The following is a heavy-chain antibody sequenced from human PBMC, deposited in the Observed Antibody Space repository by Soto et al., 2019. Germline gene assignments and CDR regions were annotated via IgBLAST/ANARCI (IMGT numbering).Heavy chain of an antibody. V-gene: IGHV3-23*01. J-gene: IGHJ3*02. CDR1: GFTFSSYA. D-gene: IGHD5-18*01. Sequence: GGSLRLSCAASGFTFSSYAMSWVRQAPRKGLEWVSAISGSGGSTYYADSVKGRFTISRDNSKNTLYLQMNSLRAEDTAVYYCAKSRAYSYALDAFDIWGQGTMVTVSS. CDR3: AKSRAYSYALDAFDI. CDR2: ISGSGGST.